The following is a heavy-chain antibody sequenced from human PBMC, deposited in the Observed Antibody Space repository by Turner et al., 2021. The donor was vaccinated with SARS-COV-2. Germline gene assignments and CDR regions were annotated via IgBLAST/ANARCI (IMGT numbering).Heavy chain of an antibody. CDR3: AKTHASYCSGGSCYSGYFDY. Sequence: QVQLVESGGGVVQPGRSLRLSCAAAGFPFSSYGMHWVRRAPGKGLEWVAVILYDGSNKYYADSVKGRFTISRDNSKNTLYLQMNSLRAEDTAVYYCAKTHASYCSGGSCYSGYFDYWGQGTLVTVSS. CDR2: ILYDGSNK. V-gene: IGHV3-30*18. D-gene: IGHD2-15*01. J-gene: IGHJ4*02. CDR1: GFPFSSYG.